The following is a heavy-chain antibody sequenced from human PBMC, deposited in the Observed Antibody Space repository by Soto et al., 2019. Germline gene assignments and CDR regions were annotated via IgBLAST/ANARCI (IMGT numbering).Heavy chain of an antibody. V-gene: IGHV1-18*01. CDR2: ISGYNGNT. Sequence: QVQLVQSGVEVKAPGASVKVSCKASGYTFTTSSISWVRQAPGQGLEWMGWISGYNGNTNYAKKFQGRVTLTTETSTNAAYMELRSLISDDTAFYYGARGGISSYYWGQGTLVTVSS. CDR1: GYTFTTSS. D-gene: IGHD3-10*01. CDR3: ARGGISSYY. J-gene: IGHJ4*02.